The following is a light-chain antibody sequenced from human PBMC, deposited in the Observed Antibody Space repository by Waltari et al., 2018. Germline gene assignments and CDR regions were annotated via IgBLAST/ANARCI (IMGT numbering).Light chain of an antibody. CDR2: VNSDGSH. J-gene: IGLJ3*02. Sequence: QLVLTQSPSASASLGASVKLTCTRSSGHSSNIIAWHQQQPEKGPRYLMKVNSDGSHSKGDEIPDRFSGSSSGAERYLTISNLQSEDEADYFCQTGGHGTWVFGGGTKLTVL. V-gene: IGLV4-69*01. CDR1: SGHSSNI. CDR3: QTGGHGTWV.